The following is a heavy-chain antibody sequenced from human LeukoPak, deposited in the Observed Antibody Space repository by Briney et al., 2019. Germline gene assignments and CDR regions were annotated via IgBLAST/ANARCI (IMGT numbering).Heavy chain of an antibody. CDR2: ISYDGSNK. D-gene: IGHD3-10*01. Sequence: GGSLRLSCAASGFAFSTYGMHWVRQAPGKGLEWVAVISYDGSNKYYADSVKGRFTISRDNSKNTLFLQMNSLRAEDTAVYFCGKGRVNYGSGSYPNDYWGQGTLVTVSS. CDR3: GKGRVNYGSGSYPNDY. CDR1: GFAFSTYG. V-gene: IGHV3-30*18. J-gene: IGHJ4*02.